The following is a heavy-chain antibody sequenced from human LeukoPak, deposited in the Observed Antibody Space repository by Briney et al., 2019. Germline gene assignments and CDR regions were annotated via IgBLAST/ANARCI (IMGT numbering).Heavy chain of an antibody. CDR2: INHSGST. Sequence: PSETLSLTCAVYGGSFSGYYWSWIRQPPGKGLEWIGEINHSGSTNYNPSLKSRVTISVDTSKNQFSLKLSSVTAADTAVYYCAGGEGVLLWFGESPDAFDIWGQGTMVTVSS. CDR1: GGSFSGYY. D-gene: IGHD3-10*01. CDR3: AGGEGVLLWFGESPDAFDI. J-gene: IGHJ3*02. V-gene: IGHV4-34*01.